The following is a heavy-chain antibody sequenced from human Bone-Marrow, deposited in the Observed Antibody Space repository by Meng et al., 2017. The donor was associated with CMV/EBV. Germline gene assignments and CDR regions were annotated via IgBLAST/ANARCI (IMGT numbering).Heavy chain of an antibody. V-gene: IGHV1-46*01. CDR3: ARGTRRGSPRPFDY. J-gene: IGHJ4*02. D-gene: IGHD3-10*01. CDR2: INPSGGNT. CDR1: GYTFTSYY. Sequence: ASVKVSCKASGYTFTSYYMHWVRQAPGQGLEWMGIINPSGGNTGYAQKFQGRVTMTRNTSISTAYMELSSLRSEDTAVYYCARGTRRGSPRPFDYWGQGTLVTVSS.